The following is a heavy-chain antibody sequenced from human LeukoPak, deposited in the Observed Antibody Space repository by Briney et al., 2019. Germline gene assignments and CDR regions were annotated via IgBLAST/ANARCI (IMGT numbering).Heavy chain of an antibody. D-gene: IGHD6-6*01. CDR3: AKDRSSPSRLYYYYYMDV. CDR2: IYSGGST. Sequence: GGSLRLSCAASGFTVSSNYMSWVRQAPGKGLEWVSVIYSGGSTYYADSVKGRFTISRDNSKNTLYLQMNSLRAEDTAVYYCAKDRSSPSRLYYYYYMDVWGKGTTVTVSS. J-gene: IGHJ6*03. CDR1: GFTVSSNY. V-gene: IGHV3-66*01.